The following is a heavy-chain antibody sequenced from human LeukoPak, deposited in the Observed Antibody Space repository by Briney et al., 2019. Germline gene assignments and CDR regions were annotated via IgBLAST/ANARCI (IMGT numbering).Heavy chain of an antibody. J-gene: IGHJ4*02. Sequence: GGSLRLSCAASGFTFSSYGMHWVRQAPGKGLEWVAVIWYDGSNKYYADSVKGRFTISRDNSKNTLYLQMNSLRAEDTAVYYCAKDLYSSSPYYFDYWAREPWSPSPQ. D-gene: IGHD6-13*01. CDR2: IWYDGSNK. CDR1: GFTFSSYG. V-gene: IGHV3-33*06. CDR3: AKDLYSSSPYYFDY.